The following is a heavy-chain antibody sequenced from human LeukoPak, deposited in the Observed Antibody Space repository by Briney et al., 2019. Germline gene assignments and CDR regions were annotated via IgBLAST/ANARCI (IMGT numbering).Heavy chain of an antibody. D-gene: IGHD3-9*01. CDR3: GRRTYYDTLTGYNYWYFDL. J-gene: IGHJ2*01. CDR1: GGSISSYY. V-gene: IGHV4-59*01. CDR2: SNYRGST. Sequence: PSETLSLTCTVSGGSISSYYWSWTRQPPGKGLEWIGYSNYRGSTDYNPSLKSRVTFSVDTSKNQFSLRLTSVTAADTAVYYCGRRTYYDTLTGYNYWYFDLWGRSTLVTLSS.